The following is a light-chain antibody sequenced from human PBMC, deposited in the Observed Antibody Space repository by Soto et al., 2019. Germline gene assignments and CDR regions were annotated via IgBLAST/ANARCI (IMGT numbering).Light chain of an antibody. CDR3: LQSDSFPHP. CDR2: AAS. V-gene: IGKV1-12*01. CDR1: QGISSW. Sequence: DIQMTQSPSLGDRVTITCRASQGISSWLAWYQQKPGKAPKLLIYAASSLQSGVPSRFSGSGSGTDFTLTISSLQPEDFATYYCLQSDSFPHPFGQGTKLEIK. J-gene: IGKJ2*01.